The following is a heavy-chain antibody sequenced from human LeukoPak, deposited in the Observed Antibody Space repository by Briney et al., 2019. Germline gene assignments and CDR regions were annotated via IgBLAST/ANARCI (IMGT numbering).Heavy chain of an antibody. CDR3: ARAIGGCSSTSCYVFYYYYYMDV. Sequence: ASVKVSCKASGYTFTSYDINWVRQATGQGLEWMGWMNPNSGNTGYAQKFQGRVTMTRNTSISTAYMELSSLRSEDTAVYYCARAIGGCSSTSCYVFYYYYYMDVWGKGTTVTISS. CDR1: GYTFTSYD. D-gene: IGHD2-2*01. V-gene: IGHV1-8*01. CDR2: MNPNSGNT. J-gene: IGHJ6*03.